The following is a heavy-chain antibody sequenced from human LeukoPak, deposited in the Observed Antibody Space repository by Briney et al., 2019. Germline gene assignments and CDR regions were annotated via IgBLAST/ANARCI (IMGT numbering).Heavy chain of an antibody. D-gene: IGHD3-22*01. CDR1: GFTFSSYW. V-gene: IGHV3-74*03. J-gene: IGHJ4*02. Sequence: GGSLRLSCVASGFTFSSYWMHWARQAPGKGLVWVSRINSDGSSTKCADSVKGRFLISRDNSRNMLFLQMNSLIIEDTAVYYCARNSDYYDYSPQSVWGQGTLVIVS. CDR2: INSDGSST. CDR3: ARNSDYYDYSPQSV.